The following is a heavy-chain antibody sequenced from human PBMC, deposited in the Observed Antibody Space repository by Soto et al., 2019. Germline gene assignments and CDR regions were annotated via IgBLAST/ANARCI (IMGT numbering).Heavy chain of an antibody. J-gene: IGHJ6*03. V-gene: IGHV3-23*01. CDR3: AGRYCPNGVCYTNFYYYMDI. D-gene: IGHD2-8*01. CDR1: GFSFSTYA. CDR2: ITPSGGNT. Sequence: EVQLLESGGGLVQPGGSLRLSCAASGFSFSTYAMTWVRQAPGKGLEWVSTITPSGGNTYYADSVKVLFTITRDNSENTLFLHMNSLRAEDTAVYYCAGRYCPNGVCYTNFYYYMDIWGEGTSVTVSS.